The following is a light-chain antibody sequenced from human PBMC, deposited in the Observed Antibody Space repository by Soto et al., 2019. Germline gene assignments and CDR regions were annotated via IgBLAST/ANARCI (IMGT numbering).Light chain of an antibody. CDR2: HAS. V-gene: IGKV3-20*01. CDR1: RSLSSDY. J-gene: IGKJ1*01. CDR3: QQYDTSSWT. Sequence: IVLMQSPDTLSLSPGERATLSCRASRSLSSDYLAWYQQKPGQAPRLLFYHASRRATGTPDRFSVSGSGTDFTLTISRLEPEDFAVYYCQQYDTSSWTFGQGTKVDIK.